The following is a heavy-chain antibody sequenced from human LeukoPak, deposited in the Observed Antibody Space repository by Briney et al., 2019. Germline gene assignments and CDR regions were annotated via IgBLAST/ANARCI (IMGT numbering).Heavy chain of an antibody. CDR1: GGSISSSSYY. CDR2: IYYSGST. V-gene: IGHV4-39*07. D-gene: IGHD3-3*01. J-gene: IGHJ6*04. Sequence: SETLSLTCTVSGGSISSSSYYWGWIRQPPGKGLEWIGSIYYSGSTYYNPSLKSRVTISVDTSKNQFSLKLSSVTAADTAVYYCARGWVLRFLDVWGKGTTVTVSS. CDR3: ARGWVLRFLDV.